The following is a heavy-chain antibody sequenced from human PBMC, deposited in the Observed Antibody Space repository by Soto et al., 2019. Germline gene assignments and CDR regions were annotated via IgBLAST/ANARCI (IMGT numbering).Heavy chain of an antibody. CDR1: GFTFSSYA. J-gene: IGHJ4*02. V-gene: IGHV3-23*01. Sequence: EVQLLESGGGLVQPGGSLRLSCAASGFTFSSYAMSWVRQAPGKGLEWVSAISGSGGSTYYADSVKGRFTISRDNSKNTLYLQMNSLRAEDTAVYYCAKEGSSWGYCSGGSCIDFDYWGQGTLVTVSS. D-gene: IGHD2-15*01. CDR3: AKEGSSWGYCSGGSCIDFDY. CDR2: ISGSGGST.